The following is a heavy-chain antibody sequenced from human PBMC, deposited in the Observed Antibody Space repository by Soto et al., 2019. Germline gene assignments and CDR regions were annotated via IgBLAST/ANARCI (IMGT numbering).Heavy chain of an antibody. CDR1: GFTFSSYA. CDR2: ISGSGGST. D-gene: IGHD2-2*01. V-gene: IGHV3-23*01. J-gene: IGHJ6*02. CDR3: AKDRERYQLLSPYYYYGMDV. Sequence: EVQLLESGGGLVQPGGSLRLSCAASGFTFSSYAMRWVRQAPGKGLEWVSAISGSGGSTYYADSVKGRFTISRDNSKNTLYLQMNSLRAEDTAVYYCAKDRERYQLLSPYYYYGMDVWGQGTTVTVSS.